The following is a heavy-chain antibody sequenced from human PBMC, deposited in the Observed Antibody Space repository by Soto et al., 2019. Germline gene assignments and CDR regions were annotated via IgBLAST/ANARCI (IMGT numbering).Heavy chain of an antibody. V-gene: IGHV4-31*03. D-gene: IGHD6-19*01. CDR3: ARDPRSGWYRYFDL. CDR2: IYYSGST. J-gene: IGHJ2*01. Sequence: PSETLSLTCTVSGGSISSGGYYRSWIRQHPGKGLEWIGYIYYSGSTYYNPSLKSRVTISVDTSKNQFSLKLSSVTAADTAVYYCARDPRSGWYRYFDLWGRGTLVTVSS. CDR1: GGSISSGGYY.